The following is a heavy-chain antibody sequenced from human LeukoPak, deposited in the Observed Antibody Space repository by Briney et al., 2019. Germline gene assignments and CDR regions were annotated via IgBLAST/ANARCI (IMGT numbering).Heavy chain of an antibody. V-gene: IGHV3-30*04. D-gene: IGHD2-15*01. CDR1: GFTFSSYA. J-gene: IGHJ4*02. CDR3: AREGDIVENPYYFDY. Sequence: GGSLRLSCAASGFTFSSYAMHWVRQAPGKGLEWVAVISYDGSNKYYADSVKGRFTISRDNSKNTLYLQMNSLRAEDTAVYYCAREGDIVENPYYFDYWGQGPLVTVSS. CDR2: ISYDGSNK.